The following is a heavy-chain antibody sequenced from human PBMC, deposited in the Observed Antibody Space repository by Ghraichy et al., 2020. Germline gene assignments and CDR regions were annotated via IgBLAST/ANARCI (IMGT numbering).Heavy chain of an antibody. V-gene: IGHV3-74*01. Sequence: GESLNMSCAASGFTFNTCWMHWVRQAPGKGLVWVSRIKSDGYSTSYADSVKGRFTISRDNAKNTLYLQMNSLRADDTAVYFCVRDGDHYDFDYWGQGILVTVSS. CDR1: GFTFNTCW. CDR3: VRDGDHYDFDY. D-gene: IGHD3-3*01. J-gene: IGHJ4*02. CDR2: IKSDGYST.